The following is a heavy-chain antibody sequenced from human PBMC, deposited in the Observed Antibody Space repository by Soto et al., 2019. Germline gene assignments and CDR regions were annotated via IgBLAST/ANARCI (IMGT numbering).Heavy chain of an antibody. J-gene: IGHJ6*02. D-gene: IGHD3-10*01. Sequence: QVQLQESGPGLVKPSGTLSLTCAVSGGSISSSNWWSWVRQPPGKGLEWIGEIYHSGSTNYNPSLKSGLTISVDKTKNQFSLKLSSVTAAGTAVYYCARVGALGFGESDRGDYYGMDVWGQGTTVTVSS. V-gene: IGHV4-4*02. CDR3: ARVGALGFGESDRGDYYGMDV. CDR1: GGSISSSNW. CDR2: IYHSGST.